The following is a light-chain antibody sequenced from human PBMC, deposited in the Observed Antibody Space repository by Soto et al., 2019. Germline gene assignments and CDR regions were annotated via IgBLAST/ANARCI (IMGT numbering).Light chain of an antibody. CDR3: QSYDSSLRGYV. Sequence: QSVLTQPPSVSGAPGQRVTISCTGSSSNIGAGYDVHWYQQLPGKAPKLLIYGNSNRPAGVPYRFSGSKSGSSASLAITGLQAEDEADYYCQSYDSSLRGYVFGTGTKLTVL. J-gene: IGLJ1*01. V-gene: IGLV1-40*01. CDR1: SSNIGAGYD. CDR2: GNS.